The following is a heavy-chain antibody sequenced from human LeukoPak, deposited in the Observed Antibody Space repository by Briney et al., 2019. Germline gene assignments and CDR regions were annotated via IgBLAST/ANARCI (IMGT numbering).Heavy chain of an antibody. CDR2: IYTSGST. Sequence: KPSETLSLTCTVSGGSISSYYWSWIRQPAGKGLEWIGRIYTSGSTNYNPSLKSRVTMSVDTSKNQFSLKLSSVTAADTAVYYCARVSYYYHQKGAWYFDPWGRGTLVTVSS. D-gene: IGHD3-10*01. CDR3: ARVSYYYHQKGAWYFDP. V-gene: IGHV4-4*07. J-gene: IGHJ2*01. CDR1: GGSISSYY.